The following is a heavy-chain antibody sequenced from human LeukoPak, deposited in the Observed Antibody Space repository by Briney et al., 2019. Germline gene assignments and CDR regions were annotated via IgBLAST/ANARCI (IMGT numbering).Heavy chain of an antibody. V-gene: IGHV3-30*18. CDR2: LSYDGTKT. J-gene: IGHJ4*02. Sequence: AGGSLRLSCAASGFTFSSYGMHWVRQAPGKGLEWVAVLSYDGTKTGYVDSVKGRFTISRDNSRNTVYLQMNSLRADDTAMYYCAKDHQHYYDSSGYLDYWGQGTLVTVSS. CDR1: GFTFSSYG. CDR3: AKDHQHYYDSSGYLDY. D-gene: IGHD3-22*01.